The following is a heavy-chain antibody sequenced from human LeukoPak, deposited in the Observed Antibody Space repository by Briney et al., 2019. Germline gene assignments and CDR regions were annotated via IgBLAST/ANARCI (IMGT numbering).Heavy chain of an antibody. Sequence: SETLSLTCAVYGGSFSGYYWSWIRQPPGKGLEWIGEINHSGSTNYNPSLKSRVTISVDTSKNQFSLKLSSVTAADTAVYYCARDCRLNCARQPGFDSRGQGTLVTVSS. D-gene: IGHD1-1*01. J-gene: IGHJ5*01. CDR3: ARDCRLNCARQPGFDS. CDR2: INHSGST. CDR1: GGSFSGYY. V-gene: IGHV4-34*01.